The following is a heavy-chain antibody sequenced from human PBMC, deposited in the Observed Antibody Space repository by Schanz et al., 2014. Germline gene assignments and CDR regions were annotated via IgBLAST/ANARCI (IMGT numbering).Heavy chain of an antibody. Sequence: EVQLVESGGGLIQPGGSLRLSCSASGFTFSTFAMHWVRQAPGKGLEWISYIGSSSSRIDHADSVKGRFTISRDNAKNSLFLQMNSLRAEDTAVYFCAKIERNEDWGQGTLVTVSS. CDR3: AKIERNED. J-gene: IGHJ4*02. CDR1: GFTFSTFA. CDR2: IGSSSSRI. D-gene: IGHD1-1*01. V-gene: IGHV3-48*01.